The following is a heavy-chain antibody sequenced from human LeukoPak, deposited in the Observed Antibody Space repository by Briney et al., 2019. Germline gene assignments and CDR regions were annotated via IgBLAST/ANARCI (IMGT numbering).Heavy chain of an antibody. V-gene: IGHV3-30*03. D-gene: IGHD2-15*01. J-gene: IGHJ5*02. CDR2: ISYDGSNK. CDR1: GFTFSSYG. Sequence: GGSLRLSCAASGFTFSSYGMHWVRQAPGKGLEWVAVISYDGSNKYYADSVKGRFTISRDNSKNTLYLQMNSLRAEDTAVYYCARVVGRSSVNWFDPWGQGNLVTVSS. CDR3: ARVVGRSSVNWFDP.